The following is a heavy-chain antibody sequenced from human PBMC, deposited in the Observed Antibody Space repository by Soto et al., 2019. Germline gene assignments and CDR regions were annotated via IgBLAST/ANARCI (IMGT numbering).Heavy chain of an antibody. CDR1: GGSISSSSYY. CDR2: IYYSGST. Sequence: SETLSLTCTVSGGSISSSSYYWGWIRQPPGKGLEWIGYIYYSGSTNYNPSLKSRVTISVDTSKNQFSLKLSSVTAADTAVYYCASATEDILTGSYYMDVWGKGTKVTVSS. J-gene: IGHJ6*03. D-gene: IGHD3-9*01. CDR3: ASATEDILTGSYYMDV. V-gene: IGHV4-39*01.